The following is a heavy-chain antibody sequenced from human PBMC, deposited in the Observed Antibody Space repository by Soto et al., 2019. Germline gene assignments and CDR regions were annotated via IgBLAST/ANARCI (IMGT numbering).Heavy chain of an antibody. Sequence: QVQLVQSGAEVKKPGASVKVSCKASGYTFTSYDINWVRQATGQGLEWMGWMNPNSGNTGYAQKFXXRVTTTRNTSXXTXYXXLSSLRSEDTAVYYCARDIVLVPAAIAYNYYGMDVWGQGTTVTVSS. J-gene: IGHJ6*02. V-gene: IGHV1-8*01. CDR2: MNPNSGNT. D-gene: IGHD2-2*01. CDR1: GYTFTSYD. CDR3: ARDIVLVPAAIAYNYYGMDV.